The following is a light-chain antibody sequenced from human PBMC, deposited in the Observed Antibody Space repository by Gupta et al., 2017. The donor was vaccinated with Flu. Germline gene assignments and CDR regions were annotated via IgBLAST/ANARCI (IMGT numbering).Light chain of an antibody. CDR2: AAS. J-gene: IGKJ2*01. V-gene: IGKV1-5*03. CDR3: QQYGSYGYT. CDR1: QTTHSY. Sequence: DNQMTQSPSTLSASVGDRVTITCRASQTTHSYLAWYQQKPGKAPKLLIYAASILESGIPSRFSGSGSGTEFTLTISSVQPDDFASYYCQQYGSYGYTFGQGTKLEI.